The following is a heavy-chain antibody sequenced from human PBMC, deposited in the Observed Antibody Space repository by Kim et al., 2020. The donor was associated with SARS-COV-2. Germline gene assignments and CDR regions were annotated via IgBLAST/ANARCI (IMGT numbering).Heavy chain of an antibody. CDR2: IVVGSGNT. D-gene: IGHD2-15*01. CDR1: GFTFTSSA. CDR3: AAFKGGYCSGGSCYSDY. Sequence: SVKVSCKASGFTFTSSAVQWVRQARGQRLEWIGWIVVGSGNTNYAQKFQERVTITRDMSTSTAYMELSSLRSEDTAVYYCAAFKGGYCSGGSCYSDYWGQGTLVTVSS. J-gene: IGHJ4*02. V-gene: IGHV1-58*01.